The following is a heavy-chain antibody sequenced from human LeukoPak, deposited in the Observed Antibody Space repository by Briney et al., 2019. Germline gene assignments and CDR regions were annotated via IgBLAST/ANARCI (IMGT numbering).Heavy chain of an antibody. CDR2: ISAYNGNT. V-gene: IGHV1-18*01. CDR3: ASSWRNDFDRDMDV. Sequence: GASVKVSCKASGYTFTSYGISWVRQAPGQGLEWMGWISAYNGNTNYAQKLQGRVTMTTDTSTSTAYMELRSLRSDDTAVYYCASSWRNDFDRDMDVWGKGTTVTVSS. D-gene: IGHD3-9*01. CDR1: GYTFTSYG. J-gene: IGHJ6*03.